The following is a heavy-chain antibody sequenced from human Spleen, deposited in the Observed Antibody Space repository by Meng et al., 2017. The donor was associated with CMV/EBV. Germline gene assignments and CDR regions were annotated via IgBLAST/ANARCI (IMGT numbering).Heavy chain of an antibody. V-gene: IGHV1-69*12. Sequence: QVQRGQSGAGGKKPGSSVKVSCKASGGTFSSYAISWVRQAPGQGLEWMGGIIPIFGTANYAQKFQGRVTITADESTSTAYMELSSLRSEDTAVYYCARTNDYTARYFDYWGQGTLVTVSS. CDR3: ARTNDYTARYFDY. J-gene: IGHJ4*02. CDR2: IIPIFGTA. CDR1: GGTFSSYA. D-gene: IGHD4-11*01.